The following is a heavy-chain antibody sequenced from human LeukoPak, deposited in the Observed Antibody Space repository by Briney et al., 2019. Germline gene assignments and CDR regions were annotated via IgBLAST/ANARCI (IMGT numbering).Heavy chain of an antibody. CDR3: ARDNGRNGFDI. J-gene: IGHJ3*02. CDR1: GFTFSIYL. CDR2: ISSDGSRI. Sequence: GGSLRLSCAASGFTFSIYLMHWVRQAPGKGLVWVSRISSDGSRISYADSVKGRFTISRDDAKKTLDLQMNSLRAEDTAVYFCARDNGRNGFDIWGQGTMVTVSS. V-gene: IGHV3-74*01.